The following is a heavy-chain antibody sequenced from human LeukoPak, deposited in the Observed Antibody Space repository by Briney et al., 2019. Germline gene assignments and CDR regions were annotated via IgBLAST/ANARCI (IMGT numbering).Heavy chain of an antibody. CDR2: IYSGDTT. D-gene: IGHD3-10*01. Sequence: QPGGSLRLSCAASGFTVSRNYMSWVRQAPGKGLEWVSAIYSGDTTYYADSVKGRFSISRDSSKDTLYLQMNSLSPEDTAVYYCARAPITVARGVIIGHYGMDVWGQGTTVTVSS. CDR3: ARAPITVARGVIIGHYGMDV. J-gene: IGHJ6*02. V-gene: IGHV3-66*01. CDR1: GFTVSRNY.